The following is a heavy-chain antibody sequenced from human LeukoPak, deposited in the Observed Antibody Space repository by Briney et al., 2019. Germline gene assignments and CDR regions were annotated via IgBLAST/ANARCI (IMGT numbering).Heavy chain of an antibody. J-gene: IGHJ5*01. D-gene: IGHD6-13*01. CDR3: ARGTAAAANRNWFDS. V-gene: IGHV3-23*01. Sequence: PGGSLRLSCAASGFMFSRYAMIWVRQTPGKGLEWVSAITETGAGTYYADSVKGRFTMSRDNSRNTVYLQMDSLRAEDTVVYFCARGTAAAANRNWFDSWGQGTLVTVFS. CDR1: GFMFSRYA. CDR2: ITETGAGT.